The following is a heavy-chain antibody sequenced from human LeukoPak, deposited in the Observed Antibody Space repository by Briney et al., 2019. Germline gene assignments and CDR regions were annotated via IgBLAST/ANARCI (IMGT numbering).Heavy chain of an antibody. V-gene: IGHV4-30-2*01. Sequence: SETLSLTCTVSGGSISSGGYYWSCIRQPPGKGLECIGYIYHSGSTYYNPSLKSRVTISVDRSKNQFSLKLSSVTAADTAVYYCARQGGIAGKRMMDVWGKGTTVTVSS. D-gene: IGHD1-20*01. CDR3: ARQGGIAGKRMMDV. CDR1: GGSISSGGYY. J-gene: IGHJ6*04. CDR2: IYHSGST.